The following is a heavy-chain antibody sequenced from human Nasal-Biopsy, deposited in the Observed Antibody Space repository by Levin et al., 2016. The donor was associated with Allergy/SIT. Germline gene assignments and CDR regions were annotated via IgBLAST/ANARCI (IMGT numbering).Heavy chain of an antibody. J-gene: IGHJ4*02. CDR2: IGGSGDST. Sequence: GESLKISCVASGLTFDNYAMTWVRQAPGKGLEWVSGIGGSGDSTYYADSVNGRFTISRDNSKNTLYLQMNSLRAEDTALYYCAKTPRRVFWSGYAGAPNFDFWGQGTLVTVSS. CDR1: GLTFDNYA. V-gene: IGHV3-23*01. CDR3: AKTPRRVFWSGYAGAPNFDF. D-gene: IGHD3-3*01.